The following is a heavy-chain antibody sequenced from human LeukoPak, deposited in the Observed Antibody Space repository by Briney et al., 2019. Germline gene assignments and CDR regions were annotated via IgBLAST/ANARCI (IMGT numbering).Heavy chain of an antibody. CDR2: ISSSGSTI. Sequence: PGGSLRLSCEAAGFTFSSYEMSWVRQAPGKGLEWVSYISSSGSTIYYADSVKGRFSISRDNAKNSLYLHMNSLKDEDTAVYYCARGALDFDYCGQGTLVTVSS. CDR1: GFTFSSYE. CDR3: ARGALDFDY. V-gene: IGHV3-48*03. J-gene: IGHJ4*02.